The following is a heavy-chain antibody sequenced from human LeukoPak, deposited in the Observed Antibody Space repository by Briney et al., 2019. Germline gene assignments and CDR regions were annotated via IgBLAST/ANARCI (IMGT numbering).Heavy chain of an antibody. J-gene: IGHJ3*02. V-gene: IGHV4-59*01. D-gene: IGHD4-23*01. CDR3: ATLSGGDDAFDI. CDR1: GGSISSYY. Sequence: SETLSLTCTVSGGSISSYYWSWIRQPPGKGLEWIGYIFYTGSTNYNPSLKSRVTISVLTSKNRFSLKLSSVTAADTAVYYCATLSGGDDAFDIWGRGTMVTVSS. CDR2: IFYTGST.